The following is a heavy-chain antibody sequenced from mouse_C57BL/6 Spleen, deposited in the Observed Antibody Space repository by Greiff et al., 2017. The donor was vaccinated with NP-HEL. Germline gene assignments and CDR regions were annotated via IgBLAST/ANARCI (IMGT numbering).Heavy chain of an antibody. CDR1: GYTFTDYY. V-gene: IGHV1-26*01. D-gene: IGHD2-10*02. CDR3: ASEGMVAYFDY. Sequence: VQLQQSGPELVKPGASVTISCKASGYTFTDYYMNWVKQSHGKSLEWIGDINPNNGGTSYNQKFKGKATLTVDKSSSTAYMELRSLTSEDSAVYYCASEGMVAYFDYWGQGTTLTVSS. CDR2: INPNNGGT. J-gene: IGHJ2*01.